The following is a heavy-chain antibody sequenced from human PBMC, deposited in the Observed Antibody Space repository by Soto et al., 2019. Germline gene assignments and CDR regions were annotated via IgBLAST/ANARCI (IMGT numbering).Heavy chain of an antibody. Sequence: PGGSLRLSCVASGFTFRTYTMNWVRQAPGKGLEWVANIKQDGSEKYYVDSVKGRFTISRDNAKNSLYLQMNSLRAEDTAVYYCASILVTFRYSYYGMDVWGQGTTVTVSS. V-gene: IGHV3-7*01. CDR3: ASILVTFRYSYYGMDV. J-gene: IGHJ6*02. D-gene: IGHD2-21*02. CDR1: GFTFRTYT. CDR2: IKQDGSEK.